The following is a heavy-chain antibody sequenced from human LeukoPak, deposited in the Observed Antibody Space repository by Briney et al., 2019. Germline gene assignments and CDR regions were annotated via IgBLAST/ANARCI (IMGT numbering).Heavy chain of an antibody. CDR1: GFTFSSYG. Sequence: SGGSLRLSCAASGFTFSSYGMYWVRQAPGKGLEWVAFTRYDGSNKYYADSVKGRFTISRDNAKNSLYLQMNSLRAEDTAVYYCARVSCSGGSCYSRDAFDIWGQGTMVTVSS. CDR3: ARVSCSGGSCYSRDAFDI. CDR2: TRYDGSNK. V-gene: IGHV3-30*02. J-gene: IGHJ3*02. D-gene: IGHD2-15*01.